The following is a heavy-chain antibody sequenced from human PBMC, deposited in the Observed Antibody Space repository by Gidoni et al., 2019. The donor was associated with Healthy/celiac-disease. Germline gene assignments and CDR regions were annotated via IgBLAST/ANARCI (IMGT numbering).Heavy chain of an antibody. CDR3: AKVQGLKTRYSGYDGHYYYYYGMDV. Sequence: VQLLESGGGLVQPGVSLRLSCAASAFPFSTYAMCWFLQAPGTGKGLGVGSASRGSGGSTYYADSVKGRFTISRDNSKNTLYLQMNSRRAEDTAVYYCAKVQGLKTRYSGYDGHYYYYYGMDVWGQGTTVTVSS. CDR1: AFPFSTYA. J-gene: IGHJ6*02. CDR2: SRGSGGST. V-gene: IGHV3-23*01. D-gene: IGHD5-12*01.